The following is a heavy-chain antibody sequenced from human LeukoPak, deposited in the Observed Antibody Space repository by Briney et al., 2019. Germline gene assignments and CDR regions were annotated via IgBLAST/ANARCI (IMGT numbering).Heavy chain of an antibody. CDR1: GGSISSSSYY. D-gene: IGHD2-2*01. J-gene: IGHJ6*02. CDR2: IYYSGST. Sequence: PSETLSLTCTVSGGSISSSSYYGGWIRQPPGKGLEWIGSIYYSGSTYYNPSLKSRVTISVDTSKNQFSLKLSSVTAADTAVYYCARDLAFFEPAANDYYYGMDVWGQGTTVTVSS. CDR3: ARDLAFFEPAANDYYYGMDV. V-gene: IGHV4-39*07.